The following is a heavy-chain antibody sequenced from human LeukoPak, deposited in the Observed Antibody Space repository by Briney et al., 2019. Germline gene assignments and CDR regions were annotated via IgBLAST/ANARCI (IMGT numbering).Heavy chain of an antibody. J-gene: IGHJ6*02. D-gene: IGHD2-2*01. CDR1: GGSISSYY. Sequence: SETLSLTCTVSGGSISSYYWSWIRQPPGKGLEWIWYIYYSGSTNYNPSLKSRVTISVDTSKNQFSLKLSSVTAADTAVYYCARHISKGYCSSTSCLAPYYYYGMDVWGQGTTVTVSS. CDR3: ARHISKGYCSSTSCLAPYYYYGMDV. CDR2: IYYSGST. V-gene: IGHV4-59*08.